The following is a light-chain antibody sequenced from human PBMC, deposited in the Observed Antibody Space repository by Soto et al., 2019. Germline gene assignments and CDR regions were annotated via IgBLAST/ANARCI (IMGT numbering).Light chain of an antibody. V-gene: IGLV2-11*01. CDR2: DVS. CDR3: CSYSGSYTWV. CDR1: SSDVGGYNY. J-gene: IGLJ3*02. Sequence: QSALTQPRSVSGSPGQSVTISCTGTSSDVGGYNYVSWYQQYPGKAPKFMIYDVSKRPSGVPDRFSGSKSGNTASLTISGLQAEDEADYYCCSYSGSYTWVFGGGTKVPVL.